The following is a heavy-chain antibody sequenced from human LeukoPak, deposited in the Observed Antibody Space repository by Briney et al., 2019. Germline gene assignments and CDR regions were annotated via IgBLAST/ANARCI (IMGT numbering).Heavy chain of an antibody. Sequence: SVKVSCKASGGTFSSYAISWVRQAPGQGLEWMGGIIPIFGTANYAQKFQGRVTITADESTSTAYMELSSLRSEDTAVYYCASNSGSYGSWYYYYMDVWGKGTTVTISS. CDR2: IIPIFGTA. D-gene: IGHD5-18*01. V-gene: IGHV1-69*13. CDR3: ASNSGSYGSWYYYYMDV. J-gene: IGHJ6*03. CDR1: GGTFSSYA.